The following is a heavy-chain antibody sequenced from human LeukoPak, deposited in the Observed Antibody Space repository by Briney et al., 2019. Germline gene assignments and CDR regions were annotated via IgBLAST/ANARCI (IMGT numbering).Heavy chain of an antibody. CDR2: INPNSGGT. V-gene: IGHV1-2*02. Sequence: ASVKVFCKASRYTFTGYYMHWVRQAPGQGLEWMGWINPNSGGTNYAQKFQGRVTMTRDTSISTAYMELSRLRSDDTAVYYCARAGAVAGNRVRWFDPWGQGTLVTVSS. CDR3: ARAGAVAGNRVRWFDP. D-gene: IGHD6-19*01. CDR1: RYTFTGYY. J-gene: IGHJ5*02.